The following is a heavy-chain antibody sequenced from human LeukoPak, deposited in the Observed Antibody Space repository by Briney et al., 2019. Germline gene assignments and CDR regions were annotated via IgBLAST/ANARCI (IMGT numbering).Heavy chain of an antibody. Sequence: PGGSLRLSCAASGFTFSSYGMHWIRQAPGKGLEWVAFIRNDGSSKYYADSVKGRFTISRDNSKNTLYLQMNLRADDTAVYYCAKSYRSGWYRGVIDYWGQGTLVTVSS. CDR3: AKSYRSGWYRGVIDY. V-gene: IGHV3-30*02. D-gene: IGHD6-13*01. CDR2: IRNDGSSK. J-gene: IGHJ4*02. CDR1: GFTFSSYG.